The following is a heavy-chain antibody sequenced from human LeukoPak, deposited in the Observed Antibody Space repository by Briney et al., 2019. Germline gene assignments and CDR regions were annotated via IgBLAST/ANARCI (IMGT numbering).Heavy chain of an antibody. CDR3: ARVKSDYGGNKMVFDY. J-gene: IGHJ4*02. CDR1: GYTFTSYG. CDR2: ISAYNGNT. V-gene: IGHV1-18*01. Sequence: ASVKVSCKASGYTFTSYGISWVRQAPGQGLEWMGWISAYNGNTNYAQKPQGRVTMTTDTSTSTAYMELRSLRSDDTAVYYCARVKSDYGGNKMVFDYWGQGTLVTVSS. D-gene: IGHD4-23*01.